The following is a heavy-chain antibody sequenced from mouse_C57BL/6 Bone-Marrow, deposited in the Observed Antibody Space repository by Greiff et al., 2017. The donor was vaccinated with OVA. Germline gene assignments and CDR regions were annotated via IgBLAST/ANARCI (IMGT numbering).Heavy chain of an antibody. CDR3: ARDCYGRGFAY. J-gene: IGHJ3*01. Sequence: EVQLQQSGPELVKPGASVKISCKASGYTFTDYYMNWVKQSHGKSLEWIGDINPNNGGTSYNQKFKGKATLTVDKSSSTAYMELRSLTSEDSAVYYCARDCYGRGFAYWGQGTLVTVSA. CDR1: GYTFTDYY. CDR2: INPNNGGT. D-gene: IGHD1-1*01. V-gene: IGHV1-26*01.